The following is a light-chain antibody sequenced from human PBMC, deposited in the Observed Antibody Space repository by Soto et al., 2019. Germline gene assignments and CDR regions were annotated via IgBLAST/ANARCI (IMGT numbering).Light chain of an antibody. CDR3: CSYAGNYTLL. V-gene: IGLV2-11*01. J-gene: IGLJ2*01. CDR2: DVT. CDR1: NSDVGYYDY. Sequence: QSVLTQPHSVSGSPGQSVAISCTGTNSDVGYYDYVSWYQQHPGKAPKLIISDVTKRPSGVPDRFSGSKSANTASLTISGLQADDEADYYCCSYAGNYTLLFGGGTKLTVL.